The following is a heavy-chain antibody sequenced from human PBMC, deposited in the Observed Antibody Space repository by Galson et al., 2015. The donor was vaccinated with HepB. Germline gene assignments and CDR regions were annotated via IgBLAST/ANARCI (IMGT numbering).Heavy chain of an antibody. CDR3: ASDTSVEDY. D-gene: IGHD1-1*01. Sequence: SLRLSCAASGFSFSRYSMHWVRQAPGKGLEWVAIISYDGNNQYYADSVKGRFTISRDISKSTLYLQMNSLTGEDTAVYYCASDTSVEDYWGQGTVVIVSS. J-gene: IGHJ4*02. V-gene: IGHV3-30*04. CDR2: ISYDGNNQ. CDR1: GFSFSRYS.